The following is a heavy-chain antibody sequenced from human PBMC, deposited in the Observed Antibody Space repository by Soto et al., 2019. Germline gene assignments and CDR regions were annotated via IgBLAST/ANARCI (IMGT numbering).Heavy chain of an antibody. CDR1: GDSVSSNSAA. CDR2: TYYRSKWYN. J-gene: IGHJ4*02. V-gene: IGHV6-1*01. Sequence: SQTLSLTCAISGDSVSSNSAAWNWIRQSPSRGLEWLGRTYYRSKWYNDYAVSVKSRITINPDTSKNQFSLQLNSVTPEDTAVYSCARDLSVGPWYKLLGEHYFDYWGQGTLVTVSS. CDR3: ARDLSVGPWYKLLGEHYFDY. D-gene: IGHD2-2*01.